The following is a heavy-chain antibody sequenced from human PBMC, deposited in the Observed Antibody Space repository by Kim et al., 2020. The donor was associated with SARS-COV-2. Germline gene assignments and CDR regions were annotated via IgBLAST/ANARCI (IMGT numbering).Heavy chain of an antibody. V-gene: IGHV1-46*01. D-gene: IGHD3-9*01. J-gene: IGHJ1*01. CDR1: GYIFPNYF. CDR2: ISGSGETT. Sequence: ASVKVSCKASGYIFPNYFIHWVRQAPGQGLEWMGMISGSGETTRYAQKFLGRVTMTSDTSTTTIYMDLGSLQSDDTAMYYCVRADFGQDFDLWGLGTLVTVSS. CDR3: VRADFGQDFDL.